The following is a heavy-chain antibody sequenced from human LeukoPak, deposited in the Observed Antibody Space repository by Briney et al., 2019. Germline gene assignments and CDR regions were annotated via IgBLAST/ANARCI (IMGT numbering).Heavy chain of an antibody. CDR2: IRYEGSNK. CDR1: GFIFSGYG. D-gene: IGHD6-13*01. J-gene: IGHJ4*02. V-gene: IGHV3-30*02. Sequence: GGSLRLSCAASGFIFSGYGMHWVRQAPGKGLQWVTFIRYEGSNKYYADSVKGRFTISRDNSKNTLYLQMNSLRVEDTAVYYCVKESDVAAAGLDYWGQGTLVTVSS. CDR3: VKESDVAAAGLDY.